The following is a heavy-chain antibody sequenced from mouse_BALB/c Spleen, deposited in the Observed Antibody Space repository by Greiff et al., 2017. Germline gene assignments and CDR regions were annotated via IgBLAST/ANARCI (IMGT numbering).Heavy chain of an antibody. D-gene: IGHD1-1*01. V-gene: IGHV14-3*02. CDR3: ARGSYGYFDV. J-gene: IGHJ1*01. CDR2: IDPANGST. CDR1: GFNIKDTY. Sequence: EVQLQQSGAELVKPGASVKLSCTASGFNIKDTYMHWVKQRPEQGLEWIGRIDPANGSTKYDPKFQGKATITADTSSNTAYLQLSSLTSEDTAVYYCARGSYGYFDVWGAGTTVTVSS.